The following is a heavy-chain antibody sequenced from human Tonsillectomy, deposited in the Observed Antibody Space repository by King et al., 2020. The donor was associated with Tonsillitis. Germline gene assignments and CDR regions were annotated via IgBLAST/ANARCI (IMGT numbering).Heavy chain of an antibody. CDR1: GFTFSSYW. CDR3: AREGYYDIVTGSWVRAFDI. Sequence: VQLVESGGGLVQPGGSLRLSCAASGFTFSSYWMSWVRQAPGKGLEWVANIKQDGSEKYYVDSVKGRFTISRDNAKNSLYLQMNSLRAEDTAVYYCAREGYYDIVTGSWVRAFDIWGQGTMFTVSS. J-gene: IGHJ3*02. V-gene: IGHV3-7*03. D-gene: IGHD3-9*01. CDR2: IKQDGSEK.